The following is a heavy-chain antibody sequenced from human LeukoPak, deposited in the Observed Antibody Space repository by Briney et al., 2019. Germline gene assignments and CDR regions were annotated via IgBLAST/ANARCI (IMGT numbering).Heavy chain of an antibody. CDR2: ISGSGGST. CDR1: GFTFSSYA. CDR3: AQTPQGSKRTGLGKWELLEDY. D-gene: IGHD1-26*01. J-gene: IGHJ4*02. Sequence: GGSLRLSCAASGFTFSSYAMSWVRQAPGKGLEWVSAISGSGGSTYYADSVKGRFTISRDNSKNTLYLQMNSLRAEDTAVYYCAQTPQGSKRTGLGKWELLEDYWGQGTLVTVSS. V-gene: IGHV3-23*01.